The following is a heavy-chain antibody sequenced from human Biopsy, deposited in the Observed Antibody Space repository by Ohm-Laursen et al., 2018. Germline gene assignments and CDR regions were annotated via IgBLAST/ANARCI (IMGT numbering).Heavy chain of an antibody. Sequence: GASVKVSCNASGYTFTGYYIHWVRQAPGQGLEWVGWISPYFGNTNSTQKLQARVTLSTETSTDTAYMELRSLRYDDTAIYYCVREGLDCAGGTCYSGPLDLWGQGTLITVSS. CDR1: GYTFTGYY. V-gene: IGHV1-18*04. J-gene: IGHJ4*03. D-gene: IGHD2-15*01. CDR2: ISPYFGNT. CDR3: VREGLDCAGGTCYSGPLDL.